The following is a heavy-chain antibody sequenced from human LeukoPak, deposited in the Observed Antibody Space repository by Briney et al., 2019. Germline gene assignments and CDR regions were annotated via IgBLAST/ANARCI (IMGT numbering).Heavy chain of an antibody. Sequence: AGSLRLSCAGSGFNFGIYSMDWVRQAPGKGLEWVAYVSAGSTGIFYAASVKGRFSISRDNAQKSLYLQMNNLRAEDTAIYYCVREKGGFGFVLWGRGTLVTVSS. CDR3: VREKGGFGFVL. V-gene: IGHV3-48*04. J-gene: IGHJ4*02. CDR1: GFNFGIYS. CDR2: VSAGSTGI. D-gene: IGHD3-16*01.